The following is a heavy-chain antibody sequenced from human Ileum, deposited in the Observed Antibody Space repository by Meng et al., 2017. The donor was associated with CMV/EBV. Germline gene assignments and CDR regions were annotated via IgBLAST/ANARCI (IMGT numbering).Heavy chain of an antibody. CDR3: ARRAVSGPTGSCCDP. D-gene: IGHD3-10*01. CDR1: GGSITNYH. Sequence: SETLSLTCTVSGGSITNYHWAWFRQSPGKGLEWIGYVFHSGSNKYSPSLNSRVTISVDTSKNKFSLNLNSVTPEDTAVYYCARRAVSGPTGSCCDPWGQGTLVTVSS. CDR2: VFHSGSN. J-gene: IGHJ5*02. V-gene: IGHV4-59*01.